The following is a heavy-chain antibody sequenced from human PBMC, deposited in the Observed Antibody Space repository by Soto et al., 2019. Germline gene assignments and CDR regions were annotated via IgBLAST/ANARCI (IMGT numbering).Heavy chain of an antibody. Sequence: SQTLSLTCAISGDSVSSNSAAWNWIRQSPSRGLEWRGRTYYRSKWYNDYAVSVKSRITINPDTSKNQFSLQLNSVTPEDPAVYYGARAVTSVDWFDPWGQGTLVTVPS. V-gene: IGHV6-1*01. CDR3: ARAVTSVDWFDP. CDR2: TYYRSKWYN. CDR1: GDSVSSNSAA. J-gene: IGHJ5*02. D-gene: IGHD3-10*01.